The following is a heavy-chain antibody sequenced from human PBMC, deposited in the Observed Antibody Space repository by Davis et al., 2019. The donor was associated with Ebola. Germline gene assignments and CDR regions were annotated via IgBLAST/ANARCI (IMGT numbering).Heavy chain of an antibody. D-gene: IGHD3-10*01. J-gene: IGHJ6*02. Sequence: GESLKISCAASGFTFSSYWMHWVRQAPGKGLEWVAVIWFDGSNKFYADSVKGRFTISRDNSKNTLYLQMNSLRAEDTAVYYCARAHYYGSGSYYKRFYYGMDVWGQGTTVTVSS. CDR1: GFTFSSYW. CDR2: IWFDGSNK. V-gene: IGHV3-33*08. CDR3: ARAHYYGSGSYYKRFYYGMDV.